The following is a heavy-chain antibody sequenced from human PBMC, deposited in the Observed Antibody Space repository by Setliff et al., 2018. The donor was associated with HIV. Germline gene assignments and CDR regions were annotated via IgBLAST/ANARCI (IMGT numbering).Heavy chain of an antibody. CDR2: INPKSGGT. CDR1: GYTFTDYY. Sequence: ASVKVSCKASGYTFTDYYIHWVRQAPGQGLEWMGRINPKSGGTNYVQKFQGRVTMTRDTSINTAYLELSSLRVDDTAVYYCARAAGYTGGWGYGATYHYYMDVWGKGTTVTVSS. CDR3: ARAAGYTGGWGYGATYHYYMDV. J-gene: IGHJ6*03. D-gene: IGHD6-19*01. V-gene: IGHV1-2*06.